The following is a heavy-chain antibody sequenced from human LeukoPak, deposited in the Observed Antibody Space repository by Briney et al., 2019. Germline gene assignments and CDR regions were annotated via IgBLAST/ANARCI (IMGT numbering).Heavy chain of an antibody. Sequence: GGSLRLSCAASGFTFSSYEMNWVRQAPGKGLEWVSYISSSGSTIYYADSVKGRFTISRDNAKNSLDLHMNSLRAEDTAVYYCARLGDSSSWFYDYWGQGTRVTVSS. J-gene: IGHJ4*02. V-gene: IGHV3-48*03. D-gene: IGHD6-13*01. CDR3: ARLGDSSSWFYDY. CDR1: GFTFSSYE. CDR2: ISSSGSTI.